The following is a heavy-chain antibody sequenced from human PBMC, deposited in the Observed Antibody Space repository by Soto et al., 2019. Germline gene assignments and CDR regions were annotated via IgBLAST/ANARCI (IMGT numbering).Heavy chain of an antibody. J-gene: IGHJ4*02. Sequence: SETLSLTCAVYGGSFSAFYWSWVHQPPGKGLEWIGESNHGGSTNYNSSLKSRVTMSLDTSKNQFSLKLSSVTAADTAVYYCERGSDYSSSPLDCWGQGTLVTVAS. CDR3: ERGSDYSSSPLDC. V-gene: IGHV4-34*01. D-gene: IGHD6-6*01. CDR2: SNHGGST. CDR1: GGSFSAFY.